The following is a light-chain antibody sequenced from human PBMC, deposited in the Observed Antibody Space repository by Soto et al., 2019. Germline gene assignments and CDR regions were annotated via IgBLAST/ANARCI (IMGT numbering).Light chain of an antibody. CDR1: QGLSSY. J-gene: IGKJ1*01. CDR3: QQTYTNPQT. CDR2: AAS. Sequence: IQLTQSPSSLSASVGDRVTITCRASQGLSSYLAWYQQKPGKAPKLLIYAASTLQSGVPSRFSGSGSGTHFVLTISNFQPEDSATYFCQQTYTNPQTFGQGTKVDIK. V-gene: IGKV1-9*01.